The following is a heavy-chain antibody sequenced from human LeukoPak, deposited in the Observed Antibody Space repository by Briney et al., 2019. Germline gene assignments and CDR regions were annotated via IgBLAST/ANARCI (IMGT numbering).Heavy chain of an antibody. CDR3: ATVPERRFLEWLPLVY. V-gene: IGHV1-2*02. CDR1: GYTFTGYY. Sequence: GESLKISCKGSGYTFTGYYVHWVRQAPGQGLEWMGWINPNSAGTNYAQKFQGRVTMTRDTSISTAYMELSRLRSDDTAVYYCATVPERRFLEWLPLVYWGQGTLVTVSS. D-gene: IGHD3-3*01. J-gene: IGHJ4*02. CDR2: INPNSAGT.